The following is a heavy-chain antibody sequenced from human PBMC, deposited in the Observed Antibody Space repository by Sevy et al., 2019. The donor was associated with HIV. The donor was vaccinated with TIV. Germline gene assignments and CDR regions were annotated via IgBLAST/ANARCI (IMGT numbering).Heavy chain of an antibody. J-gene: IGHJ4*02. CDR2: IIPIFCTA. Sequence: ASVKVSCKASGGTFSSYAISWVRQAPGQGLEWMGGIIPIFCTANYAQKFQGRVTITADKSTSTAYMELSSLRSEDTAVYYCAREGGLATTYFDYWGQGTLVTVSS. CDR1: GGTFSSYA. V-gene: IGHV1-69*06. D-gene: IGHD5-12*01. CDR3: AREGGLATTYFDY.